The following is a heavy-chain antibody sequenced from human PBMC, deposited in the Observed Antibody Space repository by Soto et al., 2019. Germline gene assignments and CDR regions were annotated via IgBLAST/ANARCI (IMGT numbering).Heavy chain of an antibody. V-gene: IGHV3-23*01. Sequence: GGSLRLSCVGSGFMLSNYAMSWVSQAPGKGLEWVSANGGSGISTYYAESVKGRFTISRDNSKNTLYLQMNSLRAEDTAIYYCARTRWTSGYWFEYWGQGTLVTVSS. CDR3: ARTRWTSGYWFEY. CDR2: NGGSGIST. CDR1: GFMLSNYA. J-gene: IGHJ4*02. D-gene: IGHD3-22*01.